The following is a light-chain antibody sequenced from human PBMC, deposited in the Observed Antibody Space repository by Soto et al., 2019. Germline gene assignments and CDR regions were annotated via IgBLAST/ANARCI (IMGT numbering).Light chain of an antibody. V-gene: IGKV1-12*01. J-gene: IGKJ4*01. CDR2: AAS. Sequence: DIQMTQSPSSVSASVGDRVTITCRASQAIAGWLAWYQQKPGKAPKLLIYAASTLQSGVPSRFSGSGSGTDFTLTINSLQPEDFATYYCQQANSFPGLTFGGGTKVEIK. CDR1: QAIAGW. CDR3: QQANSFPGLT.